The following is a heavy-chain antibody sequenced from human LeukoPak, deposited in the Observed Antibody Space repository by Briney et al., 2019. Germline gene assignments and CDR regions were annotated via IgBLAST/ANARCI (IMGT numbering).Heavy chain of an antibody. Sequence: GGSLRLSSAASGVTFSSHWMHWVRQAPGKGLVWVSRIDPDGTGTYYADSVKGRFTISRDNAKNTLYLQMNSLRAEDTAVYYCAMGRYCSSTSCYSIGYWGQGTLVTVSS. J-gene: IGHJ4*02. CDR2: IDPDGTGT. V-gene: IGHV3-74*01. CDR1: GVTFSSHW. CDR3: AMGRYCSSTSCYSIGY. D-gene: IGHD2-2*01.